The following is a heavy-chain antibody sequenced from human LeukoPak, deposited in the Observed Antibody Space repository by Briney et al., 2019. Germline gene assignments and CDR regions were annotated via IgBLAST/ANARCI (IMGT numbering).Heavy chain of an antibody. D-gene: IGHD3-16*01. J-gene: IGHJ4*02. CDR2: IGDSGDKS. V-gene: IGHV3-23*01. Sequence: LAGGSLRLSCAASGFTFSRYAMTWVRRAPGKGLEWVSTIGDSGDKSYYPDSVKGRFTISRDLSKDTLFLEMHNLRAEDTAVYYCAKGRALWIYDFDSWGQGTLVTVSS. CDR1: GFTFSRYA. CDR3: AKGRALWIYDFDS.